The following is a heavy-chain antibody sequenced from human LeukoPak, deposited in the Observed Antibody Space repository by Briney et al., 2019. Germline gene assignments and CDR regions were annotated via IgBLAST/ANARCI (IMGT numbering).Heavy chain of an antibody. CDR2: ISYDGSSK. D-gene: IGHD4-23*01. CDR3: ARDLDYGGNSVFDY. J-gene: IGHJ4*02. Sequence: GGSLRLSCAASGFTFSSYGMHWVRQAPGKGLEWVAVISYDGSSKYYADSVKGRFTISRDNSKNTLYLQMNSLRAEDTAVYYCARDLDYGGNSVFDYWGQGTLVTVSS. CDR1: GFTFSSYG. V-gene: IGHV3-30*03.